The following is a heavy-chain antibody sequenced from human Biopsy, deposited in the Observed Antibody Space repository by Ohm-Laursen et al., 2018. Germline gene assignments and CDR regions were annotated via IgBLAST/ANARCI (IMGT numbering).Heavy chain of an antibody. CDR3: ARDIMNPIGGLVARSDVFDV. D-gene: IGHD3-16*02. Sequence: GATVKLSCKASGYTFTDYFLHWVRQAPGQGPEWMGWISLSSGGTNYAQLFQGRVTRIRDTSATTGYMELSSLRSDDTAVYYCARDIMNPIGGLVARSDVFDVWGQGTMVTVSS. J-gene: IGHJ3*01. CDR2: ISLSSGGT. V-gene: IGHV1-2*02. CDR1: GYTFTDYF.